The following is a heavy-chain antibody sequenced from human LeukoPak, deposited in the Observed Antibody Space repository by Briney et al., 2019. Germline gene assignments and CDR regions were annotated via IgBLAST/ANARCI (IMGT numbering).Heavy chain of an antibody. V-gene: IGHV1-69*13. D-gene: IGHD2-8*01. J-gene: IGHJ5*02. CDR1: GGTFSSYA. CDR2: IIPIFGTA. Sequence: ASVKVSCKASGGTFSSYAISWVRQAPGQGLEWMGGIIPIFGTANYAQKFQGRVTITADESTSTAYMELSSLRSEDTAVYYCARVTRPLISDGGFDPWGQGTLVTVSS. CDR3: ARVTRPLISDGGFDP.